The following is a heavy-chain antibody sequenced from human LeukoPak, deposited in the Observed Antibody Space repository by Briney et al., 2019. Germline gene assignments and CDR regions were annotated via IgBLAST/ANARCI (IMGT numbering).Heavy chain of an antibody. V-gene: IGHV4-4*07. D-gene: IGHD3-10*01. CDR3: TRDRGTDGSDQLDP. CDR2: IYSTGTT. Sequence: PSETLSLTCTVSGDSITSYYWTWIRQPAGKGLEWIERIYSTGTTTYNPSLKSRVTMSVDTSKNEFSLKLNSVTAADTAVYYCTRDRGTDGSDQLDPWGQGILVTVSS. J-gene: IGHJ5*02. CDR1: GDSITSYY.